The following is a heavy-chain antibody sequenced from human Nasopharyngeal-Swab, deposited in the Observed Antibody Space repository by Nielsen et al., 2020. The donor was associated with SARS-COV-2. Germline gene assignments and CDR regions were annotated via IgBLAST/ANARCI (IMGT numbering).Heavy chain of an antibody. CDR3: ARGRYYGDYDY. J-gene: IGHJ4*02. Sequence: SETLSLTCAVYGGSFTTYSWIWIRQPPGKGLEWIGKINHIGSTNYSTYNPSLNSRVTISLATSKNQFSLTLTSVTAADTAIYFCARGRYYGDYDYWGQGALVTVSS. CDR1: GGSFTTYS. CDR2: INHIGST. V-gene: IGHV4-34*01. D-gene: IGHD4-17*01.